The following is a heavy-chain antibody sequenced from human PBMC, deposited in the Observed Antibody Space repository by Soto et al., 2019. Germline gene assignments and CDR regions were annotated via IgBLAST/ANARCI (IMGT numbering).Heavy chain of an antibody. D-gene: IGHD3-3*01. CDR1: GYTFTSYY. Sequence: ASLKVSCKASGYTFTSYYMHWVRQAPGQGLEWMGIINPSGGSTSYAQKFQGRVTMTRDTSTSTVYMELSSLRSEDTAVYYCARDGYNYDFWSGPVGYWGQGTLVTVSS. V-gene: IGHV1-46*03. CDR3: ARDGYNYDFWSGPVGY. J-gene: IGHJ4*02. CDR2: INPSGGST.